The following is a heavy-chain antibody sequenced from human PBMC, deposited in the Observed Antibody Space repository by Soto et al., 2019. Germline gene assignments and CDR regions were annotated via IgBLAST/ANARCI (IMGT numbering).Heavy chain of an antibody. CDR1: GFTFSSYS. J-gene: IGHJ4*02. CDR2: IKQDGSEK. D-gene: IGHD2-15*01. CDR3: ASGGLY. V-gene: IGHV3-7*01. Sequence: GGSLRLSCAASGFTFSSYSMNWVRQAPGKGLEWVANIKQDGSEKYYVDSVKGRFTISRDNAKNSLYLQMNSLRAEDTAVYYCASGGLYCGQGTLVTVSA.